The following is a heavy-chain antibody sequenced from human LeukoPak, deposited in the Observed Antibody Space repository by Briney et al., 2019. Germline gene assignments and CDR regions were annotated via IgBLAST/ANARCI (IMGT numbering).Heavy chain of an antibody. CDR2: INHSGST. J-gene: IGHJ3*02. CDR1: GGSFSGYY. V-gene: IGHV4-34*01. CDR3: ARRTRYSDRLLRVSVFDI. D-gene: IGHD3-9*01. Sequence: ASETLSLTCAVYGGSFSGYYRSWIRQPPGKGLEWIGEINHSGSTNYNPSLKSRVTISVDTSKNQFSLKLSSVTAADTAVYYCARRTRYSDRLLRVSVFDIWGQGTMVTVSS.